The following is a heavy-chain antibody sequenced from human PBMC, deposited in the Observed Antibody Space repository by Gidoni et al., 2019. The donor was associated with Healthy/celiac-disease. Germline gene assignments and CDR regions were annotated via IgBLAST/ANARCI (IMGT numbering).Heavy chain of an antibody. V-gene: IGHV3-23*01. CDR3: AKDPGPLIAVAGRFFDY. D-gene: IGHD6-19*01. J-gene: IGHJ4*02. CDR2: ISGSGGST. CDR1: GFTFSSYA. Sequence: EVQLLESVGGLVQPGGSLRLSCASSGFTFSSYAMSWVRQAPGKGLEWVSAISGSGGSTYYADSVKGRFTISRDNSKNTLYLQMNSLRAEDTAVYYCAKDPGPLIAVAGRFFDYWGQGTLVTVSS.